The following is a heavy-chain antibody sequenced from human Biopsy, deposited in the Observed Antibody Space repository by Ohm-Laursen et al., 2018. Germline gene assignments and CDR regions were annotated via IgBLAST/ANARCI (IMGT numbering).Heavy chain of an antibody. CDR1: GQSFNGYY. CDR3: VRGVDYYDPYHYYALDV. CDR2: INHSGRT. Sequence: TLSLTCAVYGQSFNGYYWSWIRQTPGKGLEWIGEINHSGRTNYNPSLKSRVTISVDTSKNQFSLKVRSVTAADTAVYYCVRGVDYYDPYHYYALDVWGQGTTVTVSS. D-gene: IGHD3-22*01. J-gene: IGHJ6*02. V-gene: IGHV4-34*01.